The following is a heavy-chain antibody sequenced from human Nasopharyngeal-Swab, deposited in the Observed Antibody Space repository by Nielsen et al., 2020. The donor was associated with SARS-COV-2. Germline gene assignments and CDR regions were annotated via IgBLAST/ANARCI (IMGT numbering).Heavy chain of an antibody. CDR2: IYTSGSA. CDR3: ARGVLAAGPYYFDH. D-gene: IGHD6-13*01. J-gene: IGHJ4*02. CDR1: GGSISSGSYF. Sequence: LRLSCSVSGGSISSGSYFWSWIRQPAGKGLEWIGRIYTSGSAGYNPPLQSRVTISVDTSKNQFSLKLSSVTAADTAVYYCARGVLAAGPYYFDHWGQGTLVTVSS. V-gene: IGHV4-61*02.